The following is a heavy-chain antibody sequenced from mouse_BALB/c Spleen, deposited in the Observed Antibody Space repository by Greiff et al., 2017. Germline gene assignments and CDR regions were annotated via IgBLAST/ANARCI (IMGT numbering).Heavy chain of an antibody. CDR3: TRGVYDFDY. CDR1: GYTFTSYW. V-gene: IGHV1-69*02. CDR2: IYPSDSYT. D-gene: IGHD1-1*01. Sequence: QVQLKQPGAELVRPGASVKLSCKASGYTFTSYWINWVKQRPGQGLEWIGNIYPSDSYTNYNQKFKDKATLTVDKSSSTAYMQLSSPTSEDSAVYYCTRGVYDFDYWGQGTTLTVSS. J-gene: IGHJ2*01.